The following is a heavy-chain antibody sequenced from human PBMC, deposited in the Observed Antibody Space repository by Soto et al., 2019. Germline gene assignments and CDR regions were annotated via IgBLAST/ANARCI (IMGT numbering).Heavy chain of an antibody. D-gene: IGHD2-2*01. CDR3: ARTVVPAAKARYYYYYMDV. J-gene: IGHJ6*03. CDR1: GGSFSGYY. Sequence: PSETLSLTCAVYGGSFSGYYWSWIRQPPGKGLEWIGEINHSGSTNYNPSLKSRVTISVDTSKNQFSLKLSSVTAADTAVYYCARTVVPAAKARYYYYYMDVWGKGTTVTVSS. CDR2: INHSGST. V-gene: IGHV4-34*01.